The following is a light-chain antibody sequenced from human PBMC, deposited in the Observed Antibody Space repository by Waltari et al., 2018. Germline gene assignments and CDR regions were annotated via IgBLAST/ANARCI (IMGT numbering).Light chain of an antibody. Sequence: DIQMTQSPSTLSASVGDRVTITCRASQSISSWLAWYQQKPGKAPKLLIYKASTLESGIPSRFSGGGSGTEFSLTISSLQPDDFATYYCQQYSGFWTFGQGTKVEIK. CDR1: QSISSW. J-gene: IGKJ1*01. CDR3: QQYSGFWT. CDR2: KAS. V-gene: IGKV1-5*03.